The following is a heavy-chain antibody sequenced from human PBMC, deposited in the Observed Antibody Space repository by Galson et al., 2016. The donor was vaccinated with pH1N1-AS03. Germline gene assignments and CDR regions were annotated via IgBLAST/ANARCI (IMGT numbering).Heavy chain of an antibody. D-gene: IGHD1-1*01. V-gene: IGHV3-48*01. Sequence: SLRLSCAASGFTFSYYSMNWVRQAPGKGLEWVSYISSRGDSIYYAESVKGRFTISRDYSKNTVDLQMNSLRAEDTAVYYCAKDRNDYRLHYFSGSDVWGQGTTVIVSS. J-gene: IGHJ6*02. CDR3: AKDRNDYRLHYFSGSDV. CDR1: GFTFSYYS. CDR2: ISSRGDSI.